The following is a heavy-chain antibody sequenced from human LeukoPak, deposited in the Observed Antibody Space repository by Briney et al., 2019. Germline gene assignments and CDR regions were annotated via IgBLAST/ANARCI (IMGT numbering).Heavy chain of an antibody. CDR2: IIPIFGTA. CDR1: GGTFSSYA. Sequence: SVKVSCKASGGTFSSYAISWVRQAPGQGLEWMGRIIPIFGTANYAQNFQGRVTITTDESTSTAYMELSSLRSEDTAVYYCARDRFGVLDAFDTWGQGTMVTVSS. D-gene: IGHD2-8*01. J-gene: IGHJ3*02. V-gene: IGHV1-69*05. CDR3: ARDRFGVLDAFDT.